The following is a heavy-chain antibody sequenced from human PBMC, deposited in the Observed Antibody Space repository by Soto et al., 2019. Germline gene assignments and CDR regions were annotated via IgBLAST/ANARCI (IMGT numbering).Heavy chain of an antibody. CDR3: ARGGYCGGDCYFRYYYYYGMDV. J-gene: IGHJ6*02. D-gene: IGHD2-21*02. V-gene: IGHV1-69*13. Sequence: ASVKVSCTASGCTFSSYAISWVRHAPGQGLEWMGGIIPIFGTANYAQKFQGRVTITSDESTSTAYMELSSLRSEDTAVYYCARGGYCGGDCYFRYYYYYGMDVWGQGTTVTVSS. CDR1: GCTFSSYA. CDR2: IIPIFGTA.